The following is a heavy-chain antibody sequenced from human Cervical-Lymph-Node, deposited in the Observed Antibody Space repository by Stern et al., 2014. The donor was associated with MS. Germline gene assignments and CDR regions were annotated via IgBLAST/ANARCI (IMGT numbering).Heavy chain of an antibody. J-gene: IGHJ4*02. CDR3: ARQRYFDY. CDR1: GYPFTSYW. CDR2: FLPGGSDI. Sequence: EVQLVESGPEVKRPGESLKISCPASGYPFTSYWIGWVRQMPGKSLEWIAFFLPGGSDIRYSPCVKGKVPISADKSSSTDYLQWNNLKASDTAIYYCARQRYFDYWGQGTLVTVSS. V-gene: IGHV5-51*01.